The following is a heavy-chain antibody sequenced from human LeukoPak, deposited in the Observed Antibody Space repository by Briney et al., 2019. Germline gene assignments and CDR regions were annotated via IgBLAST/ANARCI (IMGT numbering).Heavy chain of an antibody. D-gene: IGHD2-2*01. CDR1: GFTFSSYA. Sequence: GSLRLSCAASGFTFSSYAMSWVRQAPGKGLEWVSAISGSGGSTYYADSVKGRFTISRDNSKNTLYLQMNSLRAEDTAVYYCAKSPLREDQLLFPWYFDYWGQGTLVSVSS. J-gene: IGHJ4*02. CDR3: AKSPLREDQLLFPWYFDY. V-gene: IGHV3-23*01. CDR2: ISGSGGST.